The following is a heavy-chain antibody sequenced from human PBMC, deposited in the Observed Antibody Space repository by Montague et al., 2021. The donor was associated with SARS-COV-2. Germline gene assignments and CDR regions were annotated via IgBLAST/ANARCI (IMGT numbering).Heavy chain of an antibody. CDR2: IYYSGST. Sequence: TLSLTCSVSGYSISSGDYYCCWLRHHPENLLWWIGYIYYSGSTYYHSSHSRGTTISVDTSKNQFSLKLSSVTAADTAMYYCARASITMIVVVNAFDIWGQGTMVTVSS. CDR1: GYSISSGDYY. V-gene: IGHV4-31*03. J-gene: IGHJ3*02. CDR3: ARASITMIVVVNAFDI. D-gene: IGHD3-22*01.